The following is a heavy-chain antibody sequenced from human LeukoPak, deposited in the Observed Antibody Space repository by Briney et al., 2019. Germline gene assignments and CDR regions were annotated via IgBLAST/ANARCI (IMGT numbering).Heavy chain of an antibody. CDR2: IIPIFGTA. CDR1: GGTFSSYA. CDR3: ASHSGSYSGMRYYYYGMDV. Sequence: GASVNVSCKASGGTFSSYAISWVRQAPGQGLEWMGGIIPIFGTANYAQKFQGRVTITADESTSTAYMELSSLRSEDTAVYYCASHSGSYSGMRYYYYGMDVWGQGTTVTVSS. D-gene: IGHD1-26*01. V-gene: IGHV1-69*13. J-gene: IGHJ6*02.